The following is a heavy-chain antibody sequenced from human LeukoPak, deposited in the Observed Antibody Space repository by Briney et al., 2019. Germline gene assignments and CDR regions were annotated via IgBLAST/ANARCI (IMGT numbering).Heavy chain of an antibody. J-gene: IGHJ4*02. V-gene: IGHV3-21*01. Sequence: PGGSLRLSCAASGFTFSSYSMNWVRQAPGKGLEWVSSISSSSSYIYYADSVKGRFTISRDNAKNSLYLQMNSLRAEDTAVYYCARVRATVRGGRYYFDYWGQGTLVTVSS. CDR2: ISSSSSYI. D-gene: IGHD3-10*01. CDR1: GFTFSSYS. CDR3: ARVRATVRGGRYYFDY.